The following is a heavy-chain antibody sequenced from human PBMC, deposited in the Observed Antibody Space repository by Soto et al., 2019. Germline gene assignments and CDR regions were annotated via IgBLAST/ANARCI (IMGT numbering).Heavy chain of an antibody. CDR2: INTDGSNT. D-gene: IGHD2-15*01. CDR3: AREFCSGGNCYTYYFDP. Sequence: GGSLRLSCAASGLTFNRYWMHWVRHAPGKGLVWVSHINTDGSNTNYADSVKGRFTISRDNAKSTLFLQMNSLRDEDTAVYYCAREFCSGGNCYTYYFDPWGQGIQVTVSS. J-gene: IGHJ5*02. V-gene: IGHV3-74*01. CDR1: GLTFNRYW.